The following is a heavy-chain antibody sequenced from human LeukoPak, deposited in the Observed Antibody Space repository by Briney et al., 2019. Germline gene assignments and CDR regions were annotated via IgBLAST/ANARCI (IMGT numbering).Heavy chain of an antibody. CDR1: GYTFAKYA. CDR3: ARSILVVPVASHYNYGVDV. Sequence: ASVKVPCTASGYTFAKYAIHWVRQAPGQRLEWMGWINAGNGNTRYSQKFQGGVTITRDTSASTAYMELSSLRSEDTAVYYCARSILVVPVASHYNYGVDVWGQGTTVTVSS. J-gene: IGHJ6*02. D-gene: IGHD2-2*01. V-gene: IGHV1-3*01. CDR2: INAGNGNT.